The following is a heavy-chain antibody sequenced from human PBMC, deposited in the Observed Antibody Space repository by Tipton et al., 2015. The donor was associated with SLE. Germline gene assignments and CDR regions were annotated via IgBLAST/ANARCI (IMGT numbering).Heavy chain of an antibody. J-gene: IGHJ1*01. CDR2: ISWMSGSQ. V-gene: IGHV3-9*01. CDR3: ARGDSSSLVGYFQH. D-gene: IGHD6-13*01. CDR1: GFTFADFA. Sequence: SLRLSCGASGFTFADFAMHWVRQRPGRGLEWVSGISWMSGSQGYADSVKGRFTISRDDSKNTLYLLMNSLRAEDTAVYYCARGDSSSLVGYFQHWGQGTLVTVSS.